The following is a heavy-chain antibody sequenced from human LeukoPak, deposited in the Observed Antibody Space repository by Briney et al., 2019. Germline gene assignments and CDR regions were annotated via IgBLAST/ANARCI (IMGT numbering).Heavy chain of an antibody. CDR1: GFTFSSYA. Sequence: AGSLRLSCAASGFTFSSYAMSWVRQAPGKGLEWVSAISGSGGNTYYADSVKGRFTISRDNSKNTLYLQMNSLRAEDTAVYYCAKDPGYCSSTSCYGSESFQHWGQGTLVSVSS. D-gene: IGHD2-2*01. V-gene: IGHV3-23*01. CDR2: ISGSGGNT. J-gene: IGHJ1*01. CDR3: AKDPGYCSSTSCYGSESFQH.